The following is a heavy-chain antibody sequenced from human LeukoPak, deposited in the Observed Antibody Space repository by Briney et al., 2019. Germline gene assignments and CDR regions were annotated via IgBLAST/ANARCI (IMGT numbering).Heavy chain of an antibody. V-gene: IGHV3-23*01. J-gene: IGHJ3*02. D-gene: IGHD1-26*01. Sequence: GASLRLSCAASGFTFGSYAMTWVRQAPEKRLEWVSTISGSSGTTYYADSVKGRFTISRDNSKSTLYLQMNSLRAEDTAVYYCAKETKFLLKADDAFDIWGQGTMVTVSS. CDR2: ISGSSGTT. CDR1: GFTFGSYA. CDR3: AKETKFLLKADDAFDI.